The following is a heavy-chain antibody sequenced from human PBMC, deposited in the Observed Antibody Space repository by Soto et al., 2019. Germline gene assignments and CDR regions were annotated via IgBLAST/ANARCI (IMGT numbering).Heavy chain of an antibody. V-gene: IGHV1-69*13. CDR2: IIPIFGTA. D-gene: IGHD3-22*01. CDR3: ARARRYYYDSSGYYTS. Sequence: GASVKVSCKASGGTFSSYAISWVRQAPGQGPEWMGGIIPIFGTANYAQKFQGRVTITANESTSTAYMELSSLRSEDTAVYYCARARRYYYDSSGYYTSWGQGTLVTVSS. J-gene: IGHJ4*02. CDR1: GGTFSSYA.